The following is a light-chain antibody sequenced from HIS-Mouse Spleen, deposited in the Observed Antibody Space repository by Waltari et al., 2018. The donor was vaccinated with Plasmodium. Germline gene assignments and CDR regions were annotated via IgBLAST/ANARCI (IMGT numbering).Light chain of an antibody. V-gene: IGLV3-25*03. Sequence: SYELTPPPSVSVSPGQTARITCPGDALPKQYAYWYHQKPGQAPVLVIYKDSERPSGIPERFSGSSSGTTVTLTISGVQAEDEADYYCQSADSSGTYPVVFGGGTKLTVL. J-gene: IGLJ2*01. CDR1: ALPKQY. CDR2: KDS. CDR3: QSADSSGTYPVV.